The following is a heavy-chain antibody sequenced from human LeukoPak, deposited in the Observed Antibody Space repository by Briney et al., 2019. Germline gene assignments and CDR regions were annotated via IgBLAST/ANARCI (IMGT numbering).Heavy chain of an antibody. CDR1: GGSISSYY. CDR2: IYYSGST. CDR3: ARAPLRYYYYYMDV. V-gene: IGHV4-59*01. J-gene: IGHJ6*03. Sequence: SETLSLTCTVSGGSISSYYWSWIRQPPGKGLEWIGYIYYSGSTNYNPSLKSRVTISVDTSKNQFSLRLSPVTAADTAVYYCARAPLRYYYYYMDVWGKGTTVTVSS.